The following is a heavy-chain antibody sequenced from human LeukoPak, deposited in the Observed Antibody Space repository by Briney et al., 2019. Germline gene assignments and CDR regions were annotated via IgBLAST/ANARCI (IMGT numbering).Heavy chain of an antibody. J-gene: IGHJ5*02. D-gene: IGHD3-10*01. CDR3: AKDLMRDRWFGEP. V-gene: IGHV3-48*01. CDR2: ISSSSSTI. Sequence: PGGSLRLSCAASGFTFSSYSMNWVRQAPGKGLEWVSYISSSSSTIYYADSVKGRFTISRDNSKNTLYLEMNSLRAEDTAVYYCAKDLMRDRWFGEPWGQGTLVTVSS. CDR1: GFTFSSYS.